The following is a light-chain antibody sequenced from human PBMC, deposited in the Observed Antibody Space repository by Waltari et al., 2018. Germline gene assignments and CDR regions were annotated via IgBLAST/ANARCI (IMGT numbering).Light chain of an antibody. CDR3: SSYTSSSTYWV. CDR1: SSDVGGYNY. Sequence: QSALTQPASVSGSPGQSITISCTGTSSDVGGYNYVSWYQQHPGKAPKLMIYDVSNRPPGVSNRFSGSKSGNMASLTISGLQAEDEADYYCSSYTSSSTYWVFGGGTKLTVL. CDR2: DVS. J-gene: IGLJ3*02. V-gene: IGLV2-14*03.